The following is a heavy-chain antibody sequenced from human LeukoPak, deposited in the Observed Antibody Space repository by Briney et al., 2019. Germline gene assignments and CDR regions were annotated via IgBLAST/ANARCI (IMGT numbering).Heavy chain of an antibody. V-gene: IGHV1-24*01. CDR1: GYTLTELS. Sequence: ASVKVSCKVSGYTLTELSMHWVRQAPGKGLEWMGGFDPEDGETIYAQKFQGRVTMTEDTSTDTAYMELSSLRSEDTAVYYCATDPPYSNYVRGYYYYYMDVWGKGTTVTVSS. D-gene: IGHD4-11*01. J-gene: IGHJ6*03. CDR2: FDPEDGET. CDR3: ATDPPYSNYVRGYYYYYMDV.